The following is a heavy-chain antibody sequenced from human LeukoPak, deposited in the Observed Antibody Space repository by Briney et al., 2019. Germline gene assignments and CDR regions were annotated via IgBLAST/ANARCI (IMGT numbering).Heavy chain of an antibody. CDR2: IYYSGST. Sequence: SETLSLTCAVYGGSFSGYYWSWIRQPPGKGLEWIGYIYYSGSTNYNPSLKSRVTISVDTSKNQFSLKLSSVTAADTAVYCCARQWAKSSVTENGWFDPWGQGTLVTVSS. CDR1: GGSFSGYY. D-gene: IGHD2-21*02. CDR3: ARQWAKSSVTENGWFDP. V-gene: IGHV4-59*08. J-gene: IGHJ5*02.